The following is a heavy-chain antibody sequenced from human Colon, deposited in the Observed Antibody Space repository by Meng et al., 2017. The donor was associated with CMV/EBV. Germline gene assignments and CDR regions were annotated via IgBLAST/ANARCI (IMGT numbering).Heavy chain of an antibody. CDR1: GDSIRSYY. D-gene: IGHD6-13*01. CDR2: IFSGGSP. CDR3: ARDFSSYFDY. Sequence: SETLSLTCTVSGDSIRSYYWTWIRQSQGKGLEFIGHIFSGGSPNYNPSLNSRVTITQDMVKNQFSLKLTSVTAADTATYYCARDFSSYFDYWGQGILVTVSS. J-gene: IGHJ4*02. V-gene: IGHV4-59*01.